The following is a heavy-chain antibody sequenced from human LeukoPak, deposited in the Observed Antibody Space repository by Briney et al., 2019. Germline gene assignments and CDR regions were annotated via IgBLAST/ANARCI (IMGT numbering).Heavy chain of an antibody. CDR2: ISSSSSTI. J-gene: IGHJ6*03. Sequence: GGSLRLSCAASGFTLSTYSMNWVRQAPGKGLEWVSYISSSSSTIYYTDSVKGRFTISRDNAKNSLYLQMNSLRAEDTAVYYCARSRFLEWFLLHQDYYHLYMDVWGKGTTVTVSS. CDR3: ARSRFLEWFLLHQDYYHLYMDV. D-gene: IGHD3-3*01. CDR1: GFTLSTYS. V-gene: IGHV3-48*01.